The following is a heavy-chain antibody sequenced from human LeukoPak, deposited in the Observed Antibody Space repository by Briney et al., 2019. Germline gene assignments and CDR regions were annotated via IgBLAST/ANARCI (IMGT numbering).Heavy chain of an antibody. V-gene: IGHV3-23*01. CDR2: ISHDGMNA. CDR3: ARYGAQYSSGPECDP. J-gene: IGHJ5*02. Sequence: PGGSLRLSCAASGLHFSGTAMSWVRQAPGKGLEWVSAISHDGMNAYYADSVKGRFTIFRDNSKKTVSLEMSSLTAADTGVYYCARYGAQYSSGPECDPRGQGALVTVSP. CDR1: GLHFSGTA. D-gene: IGHD6-19*01.